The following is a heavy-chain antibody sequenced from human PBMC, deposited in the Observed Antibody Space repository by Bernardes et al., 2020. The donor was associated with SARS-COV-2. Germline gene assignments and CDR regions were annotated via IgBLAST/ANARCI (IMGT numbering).Heavy chain of an antibody. CDR3: ARGPAYDQAPAFDV. CDR2: VYTSGST. CDR1: GGSINSGSFY. J-gene: IGHJ3*01. V-gene: IGHV4-61*02. D-gene: IGHD3-16*01. Sequence: SETLSLTCTVSGGSINSGSFYWSWIRQPAGKGLEWIGRVYTSGSTKYNPSLKSRLTISVDTSENQFSLRLSSVTAADTAVYFCARGPAYDQAPAFDVWGLGTMVTVSS.